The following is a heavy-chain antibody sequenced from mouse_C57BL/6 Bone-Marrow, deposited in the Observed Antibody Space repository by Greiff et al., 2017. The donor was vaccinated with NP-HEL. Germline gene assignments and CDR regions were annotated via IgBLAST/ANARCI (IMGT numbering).Heavy chain of an antibody. CDR2: IDPSDSYT. CDR1: GYTFTSYW. V-gene: IGHV1-50*01. D-gene: IGHD1-1*01. J-gene: IGHJ2*01. CDR3: ARRMEYYGSRDY. Sequence: QVQLQQPGAEFVKPGASVKLSCKASGYTFTSYWMQWVKQRPGQGLEWIGEIDPSDSYTNYNQKFKGKATLTVDTSSSTAYMQLSSLTSEDSAVYYCARRMEYYGSRDYWGQGTTLTVSS.